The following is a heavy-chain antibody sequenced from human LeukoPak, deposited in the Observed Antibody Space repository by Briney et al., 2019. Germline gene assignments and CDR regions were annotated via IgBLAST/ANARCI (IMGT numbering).Heavy chain of an antibody. D-gene: IGHD3-10*01. J-gene: IGHJ5*02. CDR3: ARLITMVRGAEFDP. Sequence: SETLSLTCTVSGGSISSYYWSWIRQPPGKGLEWIGSIYHSGSTYYNPSLKSRVTISVDTSKNQFSLKLSSVTAADTAVYYCARLITMVRGAEFDPWGQGTLVTVSS. V-gene: IGHV4-59*08. CDR2: IYHSGST. CDR1: GGSISSYY.